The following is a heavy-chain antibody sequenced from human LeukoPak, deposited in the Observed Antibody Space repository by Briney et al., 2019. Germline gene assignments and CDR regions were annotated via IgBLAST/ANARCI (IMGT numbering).Heavy chain of an antibody. J-gene: IGHJ3*02. D-gene: IGHD3-10*01. Sequence: GGSLRLSCAASGFTFSSYEMNWVRQAPGKGLEWVSYISSSGSTIYYADSVKGRFTISRDNAKNSLYLQMNSLRAEDTAVYYCARVRTPAYYYGSGKGAFDIWGQGTMVTVSS. CDR1: GFTFSSYE. V-gene: IGHV3-48*03. CDR2: ISSSGSTI. CDR3: ARVRTPAYYYGSGKGAFDI.